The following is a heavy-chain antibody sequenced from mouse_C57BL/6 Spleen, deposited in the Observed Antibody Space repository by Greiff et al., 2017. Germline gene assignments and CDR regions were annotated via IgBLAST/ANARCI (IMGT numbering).Heavy chain of an antibody. CDR2: IYPRSGNT. CDR1: GYTFTSYG. D-gene: IGHD2-5*01. J-gene: IGHJ2*01. Sequence: QVQLQQSGAELARPGASVKLSCKASGYTFTSYGISWVKQRTGQGLEWIGEIYPRSGNTYYNEKFKGKATLTADKSSSTAYMELRSLTSEDSAVYFCTGYSNLKSPYYFDYWGQGTTLTVSS. V-gene: IGHV1-81*01. CDR3: TGYSNLKSPYYFDY.